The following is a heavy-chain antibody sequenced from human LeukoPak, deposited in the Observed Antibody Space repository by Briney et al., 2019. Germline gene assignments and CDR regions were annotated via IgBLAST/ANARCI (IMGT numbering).Heavy chain of an antibody. CDR1: GFTVSSNY. CDR3: ARDPPPNPNDYVNV. J-gene: IGHJ6*02. D-gene: IGHD4-17*01. V-gene: IGHV3-66*01. Sequence: GGSLRLSCAASGFTVSSNYMSWVRQAPGKGLEWVSVIYSGGSTYYADSVKGRFTISRDNSKNTLYLQMNSLRAEDTAVYYCARDPPPNPNDYVNVWGQGTTVTVSS. CDR2: IYSGGST.